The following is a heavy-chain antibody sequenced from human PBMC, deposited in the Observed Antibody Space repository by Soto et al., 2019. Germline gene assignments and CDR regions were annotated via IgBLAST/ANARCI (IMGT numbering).Heavy chain of an antibody. CDR3: TKGEMATIRNSFDP. CDR2: LSRSGGAT. V-gene: IGHV3-23*01. CDR1: GFSLTGCS. D-gene: IGHD1-7*01. J-gene: IGHJ5*02. Sequence: AGGSLRLSCAASGFSLTGCSMSWVRQTPTKGLEWVSALSRSGGATYYADSVKGRFTISRDSSKDTLYLQMSNLRAEDTAIYYCTKGEMATIRNSFDPWGQGTLVTVSS.